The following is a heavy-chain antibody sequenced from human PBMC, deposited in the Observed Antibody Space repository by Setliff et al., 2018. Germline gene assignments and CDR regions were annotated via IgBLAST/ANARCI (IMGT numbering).Heavy chain of an antibody. V-gene: IGHV3-48*04. J-gene: IGHJ4*02. Sequence: GGSLRLSCEGFLRTSSMNWIRQAAGRGLEWLSYISPRSSTIYIADSVRGRLTISRDNAKNSLYLQMNSLRAEDTAVYYCARDGGEYWGQGTLVTVSS. CDR1: LRTSS. D-gene: IGHD3-16*01. CDR3: ARDGGEY. CDR2: ISPRSSTI.